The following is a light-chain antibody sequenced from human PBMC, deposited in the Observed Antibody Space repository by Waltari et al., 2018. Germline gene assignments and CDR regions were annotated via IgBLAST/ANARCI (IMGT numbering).Light chain of an antibody. J-gene: IGLJ2*01. Sequence: QSALTQPASVSGSPGQSVTIFCPGTSNDGRGYNSVSWYQEHPGQAPRVIIYDVSDRPSGVSDRFSGSKSGNTASLTISGLQAEDEADNYCSSQSSNDVVLFGGGTKLTVL. CDR2: DVS. CDR1: SNDGRGYNS. V-gene: IGLV2-14*01. CDR3: SSQSSNDVVL.